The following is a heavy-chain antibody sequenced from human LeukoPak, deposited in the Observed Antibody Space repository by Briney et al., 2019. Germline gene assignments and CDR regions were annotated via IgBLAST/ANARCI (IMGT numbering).Heavy chain of an antibody. Sequence: PSETLSLTCTVSGGSISSNTYYWGWIRQPPGKGLEWIGNICYSGSTYYNPSLKSRVTISVDTSKNQFSLKLSSVTAADTAVYYCARDRIRTRWFDPWGQGTLVTVSS. J-gene: IGHJ5*02. V-gene: IGHV4-39*07. CDR1: GGSISSNTYY. CDR3: ARDRIRTRWFDP. CDR2: ICYSGST.